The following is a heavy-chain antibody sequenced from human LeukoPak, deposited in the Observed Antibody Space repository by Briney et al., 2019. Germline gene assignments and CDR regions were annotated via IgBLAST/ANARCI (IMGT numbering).Heavy chain of an antibody. D-gene: IGHD1-1*01. CDR3: ARVTPTELEPDTYYYYYMDV. J-gene: IGHJ6*03. V-gene: IGHV4-34*01. Sequence: PSETLSLTCAVYGGSFSGYYWSWIRQPPGKGLEWIGEINHSGSTNYNPSLKSRVTISVDTSKNQFSLKLSSVTAADTAVYYCARVTPTELEPDTYYYYYMDVWGKGTTVTVSS. CDR1: GGSFSGYY. CDR2: INHSGST.